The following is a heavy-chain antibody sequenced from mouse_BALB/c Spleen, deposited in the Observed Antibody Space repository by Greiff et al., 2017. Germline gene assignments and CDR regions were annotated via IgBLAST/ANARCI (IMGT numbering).Heavy chain of an antibody. J-gene: IGHJ3*01. CDR2: ISSGSSTI. CDR3: ARSEYGIFDY. D-gene: IGHD2-10*02. CDR1: GFTFSSFG. Sequence: EVKLVESGGGLVQPGGSRKLSCAASGFTFSSFGMHWVRQAPEKGLEWVAYISSGSSTIYYADTVKGRFTISRDNPKNTLFLQMTSLRSEDTAMYYCARSEYGIFDYWGQGTLVTVSA. V-gene: IGHV5-17*02.